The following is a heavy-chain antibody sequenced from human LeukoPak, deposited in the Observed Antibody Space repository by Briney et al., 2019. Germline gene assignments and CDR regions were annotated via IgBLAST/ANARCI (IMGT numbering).Heavy chain of an antibody. V-gene: IGHV4-34*01. CDR3: ARDRHRTTAGYYYYYYGMYV. J-gene: IGHJ6*02. CDR2: INHSGST. D-gene: IGHD1/OR15-1a*01. CDR1: GGSFSGYY. Sequence: PSETLSLTCAVYGGSFSGYYWSWIRQPPGKGLEWIGEINHSGSTNYNPSLKSRVTISVDTSKNQFSLKLSSVTAADTAVYYCARDRHRTTAGYYYYYYGMYVWGQGTTVTVSS.